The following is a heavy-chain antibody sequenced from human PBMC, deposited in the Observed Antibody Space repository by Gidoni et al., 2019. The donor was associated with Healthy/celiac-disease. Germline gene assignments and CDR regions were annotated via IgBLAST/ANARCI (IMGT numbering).Heavy chain of an antibody. V-gene: IGHV1-69*09. Sequence: QVQLVQSGAEVKKPGSSVKVSCKASGGTFSSYAISWVRQAPGQGLEWMGRIIPILGIANYAQKFQGRVTITADKSTSTAYMELSSLRSEDTAVYYCARDLISDYGQGFDPWGQGTLVTVSS. J-gene: IGHJ5*02. CDR1: GGTFSSYA. CDR3: ARDLISDYGQGFDP. CDR2: IIPILGIA. D-gene: IGHD4-17*01.